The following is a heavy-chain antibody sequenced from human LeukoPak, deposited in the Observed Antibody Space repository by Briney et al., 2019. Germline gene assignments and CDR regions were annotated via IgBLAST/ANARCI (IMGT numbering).Heavy chain of an antibody. CDR3: AKAIKGPIVVVPAARKGAFDI. CDR2: ISGSGGST. D-gene: IGHD2-2*01. J-gene: IGHJ3*02. CDR1: GFTFSSYS. V-gene: IGHV3-23*01. Sequence: GGSLRLSCAASGFTFSSYSMNWVRQAPGKGLEWVSAISGSGGSTYYADSVKGRFTISRDNSKNTLYLQMNSLRAEDTAVYYCAKAIKGPIVVVPAARKGAFDIWGQGTMVTVSS.